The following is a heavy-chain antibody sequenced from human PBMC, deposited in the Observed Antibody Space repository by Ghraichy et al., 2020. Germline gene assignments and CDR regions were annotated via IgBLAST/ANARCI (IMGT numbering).Heavy chain of an antibody. D-gene: IGHD6-6*01. CDR2: MNSDGSST. CDR3: ARVPYSSSYGWFDP. J-gene: IGHJ5*02. Sequence: GGSLRLSCAASGFTFSSYWMHWVRQAPGKGPVWVSRMNSDGSSTDYADSVKGRFTIFRDNAKNTLYLQLNSLRAEDTAVYYCARVPYSSSYGWFDPWGQGTLVTVSS. CDR1: GFTFSSYW. V-gene: IGHV3-74*01.